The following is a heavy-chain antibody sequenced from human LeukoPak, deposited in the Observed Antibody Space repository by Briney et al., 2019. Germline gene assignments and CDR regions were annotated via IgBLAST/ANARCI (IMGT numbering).Heavy chain of an antibody. J-gene: IGHJ3*02. CDR3: ARSIVGATIDAFDI. CDR2: ISYDGSNK. Sequence: GRSLRLSCAASGFTFSSYAMHWVRQAPGQGLEWVAVISYDGSNKYYADSVKGRFTISRDNSKNTLYLQMNSLRAEDTAVYYCARSIVGATIDAFDIWGQGTMVTVSS. CDR1: GFTFSSYA. V-gene: IGHV3-30-3*01. D-gene: IGHD1-26*01.